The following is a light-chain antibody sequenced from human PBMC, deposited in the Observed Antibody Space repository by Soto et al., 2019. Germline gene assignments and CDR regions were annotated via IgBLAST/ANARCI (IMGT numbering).Light chain of an antibody. J-gene: IGKJ4*01. CDR3: QQYGSSPLT. CDR2: GAS. Sequence: EIVLTQSPGTLSLSPGERATLSCRASESVSDNYLAWYQQRSGQAPRLVIYGASSRASAVPDRFSGSGSGADFTLTIRRLEPEDFAVYSCQQYGSSPLTFGGGTKVDIK. V-gene: IGKV3-20*01. CDR1: ESVSDNY.